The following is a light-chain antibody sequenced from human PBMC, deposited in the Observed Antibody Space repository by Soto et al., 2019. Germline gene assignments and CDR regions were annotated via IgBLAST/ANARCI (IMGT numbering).Light chain of an antibody. CDR3: SLYTSSSTVV. CDR1: SSDVGSYNR. Sequence: QSALTQPPCVSGAPGQSVTISCTGTSSDVGSYNRVSWYQQPPGTAPKLMIYEVSNRPSGVPDRFSGSKSGNTASLTISVLQAEDEAHYYCSLYTSSSTVVFGGGTKLTVL. J-gene: IGLJ2*01. V-gene: IGLV2-18*01. CDR2: EVS.